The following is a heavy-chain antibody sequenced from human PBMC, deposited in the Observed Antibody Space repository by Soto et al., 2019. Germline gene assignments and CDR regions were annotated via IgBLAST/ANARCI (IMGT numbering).Heavy chain of an antibody. V-gene: IGHV4-31*03. CDR3: ARGFWSGYSYNWFDP. CDR1: GGFIISCGYY. CDR2: IYYSGST. Sequence: SETLSLTCTVSGGFIISCGYYWSWIRQHPGKGLEWIGYIYYSGSTYYNPSLKSRVTISVDTSKNQFSLKLSSVTAADTAVYYCARGFWSGYSYNWFDPWGQGTLVTVSS. D-gene: IGHD3-3*01. J-gene: IGHJ5*02.